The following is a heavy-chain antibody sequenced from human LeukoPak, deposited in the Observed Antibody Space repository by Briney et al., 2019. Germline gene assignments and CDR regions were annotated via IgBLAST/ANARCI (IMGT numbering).Heavy chain of an antibody. Sequence: GGSLRLSCAASGFTLSSHWVNWVRQAPGKGLEWVAIMKQDGSDQYYVDSVKGRFTISRDNAKNSLYLQMNSLRAEDTAVYYCARETEMANLDYWGQGTLVTVSS. V-gene: IGHV3-7*04. CDR3: ARETEMANLDY. D-gene: IGHD5-24*01. CDR2: MKQDGSDQ. CDR1: GFTLSSHW. J-gene: IGHJ4*02.